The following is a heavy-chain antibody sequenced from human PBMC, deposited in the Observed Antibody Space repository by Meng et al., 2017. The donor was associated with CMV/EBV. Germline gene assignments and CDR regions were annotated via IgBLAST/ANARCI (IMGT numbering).Heavy chain of an antibody. D-gene: IGHD6-13*01. V-gene: IGHV4-34*01. J-gene: IGHJ5*02. CDR2: INHSGGT. Sequence: GYGDSCSGYYWSWIRQPPGKGLEWSGEINHSGGTNYNPSRKSRVTISVDTSKNQFSLKLSSVTAADTAVYYCARGGSSSSYYNWFDPWGQGTLVTVSS. CDR3: ARGGSSSSYYNWFDP. CDR1: GDSCSGYY.